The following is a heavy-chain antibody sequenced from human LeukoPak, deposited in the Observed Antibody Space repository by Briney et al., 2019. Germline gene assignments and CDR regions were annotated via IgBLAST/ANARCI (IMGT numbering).Heavy chain of an antibody. D-gene: IGHD3-9*01. CDR1: GGSFSGYY. CDR2: INHSGSP. J-gene: IGHJ4*02. CDR3: AGGVVMLIGYSLGG. V-gene: IGHV4-34*01. Sequence: PSETLSLTCAVYGGSFSGYYWSWIRQPPGKGLEWIGEINHSGSPNYNPSLNIRVTISVNTSKNQFTRNLSSLTAHAPAVVYVAGGVVMLIGYSLGGWDQGTLVTVS.